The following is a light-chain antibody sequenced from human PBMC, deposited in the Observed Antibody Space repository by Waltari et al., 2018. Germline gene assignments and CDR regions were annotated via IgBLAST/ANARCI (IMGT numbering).Light chain of an antibody. CDR2: DVN. CDR1: SSNVGAYNY. J-gene: IGLJ1*01. Sequence: QSPLAQPRPVSGSPGQSVTLSCTGSSSNVGAYNYVSWYQQYPGQAPKLMLYDVNKRPSGVPHRFSGSKSGDTASLTISGLQAEDEADYYCCSYAGSYTYVFGTGTKVTV. CDR3: CSYAGSYTYV. V-gene: IGLV2-11*01.